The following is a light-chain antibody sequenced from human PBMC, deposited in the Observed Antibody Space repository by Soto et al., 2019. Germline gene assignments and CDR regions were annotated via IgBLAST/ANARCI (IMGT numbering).Light chain of an antibody. Sequence: QSALTQPASVSGSPGQSITISCTGTSSDVGTYKYVSWYQQHPGKAPKLMIYDVSTRPSGVSNRFSGSKSGNTASLTISGLQAEDEADYYCNSYTTSSTLVFGTGTKVTVL. CDR3: NSYTTSSTLV. J-gene: IGLJ1*01. CDR1: SSDVGTYKY. CDR2: DVS. V-gene: IGLV2-14*03.